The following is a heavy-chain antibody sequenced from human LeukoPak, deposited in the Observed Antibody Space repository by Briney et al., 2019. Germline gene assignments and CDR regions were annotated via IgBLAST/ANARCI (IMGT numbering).Heavy chain of an antibody. CDR1: GFKFSDYA. CDR2: IRYDGTNK. Sequence: GGSLRLSCAASGFKFSDYAMHWVRQAPDKGLEWVIFIRYDGTNKYYADSVKGRFTVSRDNSKNTLYLQMNSLRAEDTAVYYCAREEAPYSSSWYNYFDYWGQGTLVTVSS. D-gene: IGHD6-13*01. V-gene: IGHV3-30*02. CDR3: AREEAPYSSSWYNYFDY. J-gene: IGHJ4*02.